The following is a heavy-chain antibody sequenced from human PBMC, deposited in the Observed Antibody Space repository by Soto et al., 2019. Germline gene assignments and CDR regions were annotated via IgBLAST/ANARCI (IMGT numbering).Heavy chain of an antibody. CDR2: TYYRSKWYN. D-gene: IGHD2-2*01. V-gene: IGHV6-1*01. CDR3: ARARPPADPRHPQCVWFDT. J-gene: IGHJ5*02. CDR1: GDNGSSNSAP. Sequence: PSPTLSRTCAISGDNGSSNSAPSNSNTQSPSRGLEGRGRTYYRSKWYNDYAVSVKSRITINPNTSNNQFALQLSSVTPEDTAVYSCARARPPADPRHPQCVWFDTWGQGTLVTVPQ.